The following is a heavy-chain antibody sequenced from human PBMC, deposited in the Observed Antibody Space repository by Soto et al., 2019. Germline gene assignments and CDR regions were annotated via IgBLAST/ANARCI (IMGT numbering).Heavy chain of an antibody. CDR3: ARHRGDYYDSSGYYYDLYYYYGMDV. D-gene: IGHD3-22*01. J-gene: IGHJ6*02. CDR2: IYYSGST. Sequence: PSESLSLTCTVSGGSISSSSYYWGWIRQPPGKGLEWIGSIYYSGSTYYNPSLKSRVTISVDTSKNQFSLKLSSVTAADTAVYYCARHRGDYYDSSGYYYDLYYYYGMDVWGQGTTVS. CDR1: GGSISSSSYY. V-gene: IGHV4-39*01.